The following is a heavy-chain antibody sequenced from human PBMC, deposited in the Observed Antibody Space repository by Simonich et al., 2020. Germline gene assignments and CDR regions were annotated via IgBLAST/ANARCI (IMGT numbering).Heavy chain of an antibody. CDR2: IRSKANSYAT. CDR1: GFTFSGSA. J-gene: IGHJ4*02. D-gene: IGHD3-10*01. Sequence: EVQLVESGGGLVQPGGSLKLSCAASGFTFSGSAMHWVRQASGKGLEWVGRIRSKANSYATAYAASVKGRFTISRDDSKNTAYLQMNSLKTEDTAVYYCTRVDYYGSGSYYFDYWGQGTLVTVSS. V-gene: IGHV3-73*02. CDR3: TRVDYYGSGSYYFDY.